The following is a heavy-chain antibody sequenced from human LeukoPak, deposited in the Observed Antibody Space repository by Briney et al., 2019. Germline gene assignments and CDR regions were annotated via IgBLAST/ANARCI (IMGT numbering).Heavy chain of an antibody. CDR1: GFTFSSYA. Sequence: PGGSLRLSCAASGFTFSSYAMSWVRQAPGKGLEWVSAISGSGGSTYYADSVKGRFTISRDNSKNTLYLQMNSLRAEDTAVYYCAKDLSPGDYTADYYYGMDVWGQGTTVTVSS. V-gene: IGHV3-23*01. CDR2: ISGSGGST. CDR3: AKDLSPGDYTADYYYGMDV. J-gene: IGHJ6*02. D-gene: IGHD4-17*01.